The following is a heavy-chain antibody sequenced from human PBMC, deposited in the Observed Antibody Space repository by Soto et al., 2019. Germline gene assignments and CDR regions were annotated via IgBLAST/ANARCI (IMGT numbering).Heavy chain of an antibody. V-gene: IGHV4-59*01. J-gene: IGHJ4*02. D-gene: IGHD2-8*01. Sequence: KPSETLSLTCTVSGDSISSYSWGWIRQPPGKGLEWIGYIYYSGSTNYNPSLNGRVTISVDTSENQFSLELNSVTAADTAVYYCARSLENGDVSFKYWGQGTLVTVSS. CDR1: GDSISSYS. CDR3: ARSLENGDVSFKY. CDR2: IYYSGST.